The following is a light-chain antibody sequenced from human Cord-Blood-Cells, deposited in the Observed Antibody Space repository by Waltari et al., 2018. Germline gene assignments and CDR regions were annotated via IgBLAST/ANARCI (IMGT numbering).Light chain of an antibody. Sequence: QSSLTQPASVSGSPGQSITISCTGTSSVVGCYNLVAWYQQHPGKAPKLMIYEGSKPPSRVSNRFTGAKAGHTAFLTSSGLQAEDESDYYCGSYAGFLVFGGGTKLTAL. CDR1: SSVVGCYNL. V-gene: IGLV2-23*01. CDR2: EGS. J-gene: IGLJ3*02. CDR3: GSYAGFLV.